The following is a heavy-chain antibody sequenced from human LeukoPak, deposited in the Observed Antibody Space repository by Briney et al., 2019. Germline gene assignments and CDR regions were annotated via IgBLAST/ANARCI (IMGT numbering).Heavy chain of an antibody. J-gene: IGHJ4*02. CDR3: VRSPIGASAY. CDR2: ISPNNGDT. V-gene: IGHV1-2*02. D-gene: IGHD3-10*01. Sequence: ASVKVSCKPSGYTFSDSYIHWVRQAPGVGLQWMGWISPNNGDTNYAEDFQGRVTMTRDTSIRTAYMELTHLTLNDTAVYYCVRSPIGASAYWGRGTLVTVSS. CDR1: GYTFSDSY.